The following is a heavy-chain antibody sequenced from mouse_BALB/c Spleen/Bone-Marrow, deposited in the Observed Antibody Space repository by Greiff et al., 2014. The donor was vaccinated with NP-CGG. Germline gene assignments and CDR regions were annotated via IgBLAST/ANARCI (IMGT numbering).Heavy chain of an antibody. V-gene: IGHV2-9*02. CDR1: GFSLTSYG. CDR2: IWAGGST. D-gene: IGHD2-4*01. Sequence: VKLQESGPGLVAPSQSLSITCTVSGFSLTSYGVHWVRQPPGKGLEWLGVIWAGGSTNYNSALMSRLSISKDNSRSQVFLKMNSLQTDDTAMYYCARDPIYYDYDWYFDLWGAGTTVTVSS. CDR3: ARDPIYYDYDWYFDL. J-gene: IGHJ1*01.